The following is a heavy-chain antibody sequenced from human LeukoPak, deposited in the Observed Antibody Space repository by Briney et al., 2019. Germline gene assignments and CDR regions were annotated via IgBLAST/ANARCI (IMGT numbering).Heavy chain of an antibody. D-gene: IGHD3-3*01. CDR1: GFTFSSYW. CDR3: ARGSYYDFWSGYYTLGGYFDY. CDR2: IKQDGSEK. J-gene: IGHJ4*02. V-gene: IGHV3-7*01. Sequence: GGSLRLSCAASGFTFSSYWMSWVRQAPGTGLEWVANIKQDGSEKYYVDSVKGRFTISRDNAKNTLYLQMNSLRDEDTAVYYCARGSYYDFWSGYYTLGGYFDYWGQGTLVTVSS.